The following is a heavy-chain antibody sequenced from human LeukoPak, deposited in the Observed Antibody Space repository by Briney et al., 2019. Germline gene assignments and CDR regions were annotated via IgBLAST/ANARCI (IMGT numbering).Heavy chain of an antibody. CDR2: INHDGKGK. V-gene: IGHV3-7*01. CDR1: GFIFKKSW. J-gene: IGHJ4*01. Sequence: PGGSLTLSCARSGFIFKKSWMTWVRQAPGKGLEWVANINHDGKGKYYADSVRGRFTISRDNARNSIFLQMNSLRGDDTAVYYCAREGGYDYAEVGYWGHGTLVIVSS. CDR3: AREGGYDYAEVGY. D-gene: IGHD3-16*01.